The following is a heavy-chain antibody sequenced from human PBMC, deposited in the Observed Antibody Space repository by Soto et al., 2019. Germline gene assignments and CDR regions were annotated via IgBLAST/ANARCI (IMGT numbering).Heavy chain of an antibody. J-gene: IGHJ4*02. Sequence: VQLLESGGDLVQPGGSLRLSCVASGFSFDNYGMSWVRQAPGKGLEWVSAIKSDGSSTYYAASVKERFTISRDNSKNTLYLQLNSLRAQDTAVYYCAQLGLMTFSHKHYFNHWGRGTLVTVSS. V-gene: IGHV3-23*01. CDR2: IKSDGSST. CDR1: GFSFDNYG. CDR3: AQLGLMTFSHKHYFNH. D-gene: IGHD3-16*01.